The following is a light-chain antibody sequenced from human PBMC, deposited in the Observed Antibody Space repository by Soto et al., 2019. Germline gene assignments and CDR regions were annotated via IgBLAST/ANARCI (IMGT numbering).Light chain of an antibody. CDR2: GNS. Sequence: QSVLTQPPSVSGAPGQRVTISCTGSNSNIGARYDVHWYQQLPGTAPKLLISGNSNRPSGVPDRFSGSKSGTSASLAITGLQAEDEADYYCQSYDSSLGVVFGGGTKLTVL. CDR3: QSYDSSLGVV. J-gene: IGLJ2*01. V-gene: IGLV1-40*01. CDR1: NSNIGARYD.